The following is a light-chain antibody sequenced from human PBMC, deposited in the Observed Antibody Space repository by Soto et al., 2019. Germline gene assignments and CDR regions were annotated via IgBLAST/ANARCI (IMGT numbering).Light chain of an antibody. V-gene: IGLV2-14*01. CDR2: DVS. CDR1: SSDVGGYDY. Sequence: QSALTQPASVSGSPGQSITISCAGTSSDVGGYDYVSWYQQHPGKAPKVMISDVSDRPSGVSARFSASKSGNTASLTISGLRAEDEADYYCFSYTANNSYLLFGGGTQLTVL. CDR3: FSYTANNSYLL. J-gene: IGLJ2*01.